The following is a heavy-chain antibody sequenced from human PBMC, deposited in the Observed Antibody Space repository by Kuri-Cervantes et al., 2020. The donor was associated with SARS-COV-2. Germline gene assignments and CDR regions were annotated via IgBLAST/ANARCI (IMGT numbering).Heavy chain of an antibody. CDR1: GGTFSSYA. CDR3: AHYVEMATSDAFDI. CDR2: IIPIFGIA. J-gene: IGHJ3*02. V-gene: IGHV1-69*10. Sequence: SVKVSCKASGGTFSSYAISWVRQAPGQGLEWMGGIIPIFGIANYAQKFQGRVTITADKSTSTAYMELSSLRSEDTAVYYCAHYVEMATSDAFDIWGQGTMVTVSS. D-gene: IGHD5-24*01.